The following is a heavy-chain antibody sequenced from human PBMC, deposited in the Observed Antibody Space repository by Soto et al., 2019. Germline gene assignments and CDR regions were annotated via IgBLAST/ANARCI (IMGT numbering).Heavy chain of an antibody. CDR1: GGSISSSSYY. CDR3: ASSDGGSTIDY. Sequence: QLQLQESGPGLVKPSETLSLTCFVSGGSISSSSYYWGWIRQPPGKGLQWIGTIYYSGSTYYNPSLKSRVTISVDTSKNQFSLKLSSVTAADTAVYYCASSDGGSTIDYWGQGALVTVSS. J-gene: IGHJ4*02. CDR2: IYYSGST. V-gene: IGHV4-39*01.